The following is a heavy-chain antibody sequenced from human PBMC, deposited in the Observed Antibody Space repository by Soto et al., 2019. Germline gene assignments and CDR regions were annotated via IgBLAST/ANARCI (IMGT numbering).Heavy chain of an antibody. V-gene: IGHV1-18*01. CDR2: ISVYNGNI. CDR1: GYMFNTYG. CDR3: SRTYGSGDYFLPFEY. Sequence: QVQLLQSGAEVKKPGASVKVSCKASGYMFNTYGITWVRQAPGQGLECMGWISVYNGNIEYAQKFEGRVTMTIDTYTSTAYMELKSLTSDDTAVYYCSRTYGSGDYFLPFEYWGQGTPVSVSS. D-gene: IGHD3-10*01. J-gene: IGHJ4*02.